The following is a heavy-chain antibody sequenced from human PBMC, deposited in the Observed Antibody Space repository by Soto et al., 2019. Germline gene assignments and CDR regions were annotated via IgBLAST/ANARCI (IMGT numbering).Heavy chain of an antibody. J-gene: IGHJ4*02. CDR2: IYYSGST. D-gene: IGHD3-3*01. CDR1: GGSISSSSYY. Sequence: SETLSLTCTVSGGSISSSSYYWGWIRQPPGKGLEWIGSIYYSGSTYYNPSLKSRVTISVDTSKNQFSLKLSSVTAADTAVYYCASAPVLRFLDWLSYFAYWGQGTLVTVSS. V-gene: IGHV4-39*01. CDR3: ASAPVLRFLDWLSYFAY.